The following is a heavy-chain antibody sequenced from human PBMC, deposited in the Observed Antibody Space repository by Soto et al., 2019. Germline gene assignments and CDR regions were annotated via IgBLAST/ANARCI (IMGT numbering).Heavy chain of an antibody. Sequence: QLQLQESGPGLVKPSETLSLICTVSGGSISSSGDFWGWIRQPPGKGLEWIGSIYFDGTTYHSPSLKSRVTISLDTPKTQFSRKVTSVPAADTAVYYCARRLPGYSAYVFSFDYWGQGALVTVSS. CDR3: ARRLPGYSAYVFSFDY. J-gene: IGHJ4*02. CDR1: GGSISSSGDF. CDR2: IYFDGTT. V-gene: IGHV4-39*07. D-gene: IGHD5-12*01.